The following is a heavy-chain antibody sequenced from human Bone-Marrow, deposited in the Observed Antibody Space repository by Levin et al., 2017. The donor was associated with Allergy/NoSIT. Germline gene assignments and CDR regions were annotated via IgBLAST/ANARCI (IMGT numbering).Heavy chain of an antibody. CDR3: YVRGFYFGLDV. CDR1: GFTITGYE. Sequence: GGSLRLSCVASGFTITGYEMNWVRQAPGKGLEWVSYITYRGSTMYYADSVKGRFTISRDDAKNSLYLQMNSLRAEDTALYYCYVRGFYFGLDVWGQGTAVIVSS. J-gene: IGHJ6*02. D-gene: IGHD3-10*02. CDR2: ITYRGSTM. V-gene: IGHV3-48*03.